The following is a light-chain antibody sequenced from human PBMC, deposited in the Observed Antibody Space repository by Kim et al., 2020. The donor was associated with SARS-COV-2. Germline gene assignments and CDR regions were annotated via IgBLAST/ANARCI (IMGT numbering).Light chain of an antibody. Sequence: RVTISCTGSSSNIGAGYDVHWYQQVPGTAPKLLIYGNNNRPSGVPDRFSGSKSGTSASLAITGLQAEDEADYYCQSYDSSLSGYVFGTGTKVTVL. V-gene: IGLV1-40*01. CDR3: QSYDSSLSGYV. CDR2: GNN. J-gene: IGLJ1*01. CDR1: SSNIGAGYD.